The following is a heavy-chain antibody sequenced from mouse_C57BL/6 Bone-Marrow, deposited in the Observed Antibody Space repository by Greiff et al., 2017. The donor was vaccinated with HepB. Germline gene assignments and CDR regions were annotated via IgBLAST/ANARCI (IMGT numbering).Heavy chain of an antibody. Sequence: EVQLMESGGGLVQPKGSLKLSCAASGFSFNTYAMNWVRQAPGKGLEWVARIRSKSNNYATYYADSVKDRFTISRDDSESMLYLQMNNLKTEDTAMYYCVRPLGGWFAYWGQGTLVTVSA. CDR1: GFSFNTYA. J-gene: IGHJ3*01. CDR3: VRPLGGWFAY. CDR2: IRSKSNNYAT. V-gene: IGHV10-1*01. D-gene: IGHD4-1*01.